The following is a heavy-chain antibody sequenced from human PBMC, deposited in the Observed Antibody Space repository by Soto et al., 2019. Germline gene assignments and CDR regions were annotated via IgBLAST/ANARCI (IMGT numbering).Heavy chain of an antibody. CDR1: VGSISSGSYY. V-gene: IGHV4-39*01. CDR2: LFYTGRI. D-gene: IGHD3-10*01. CDR3: ARHRPRDYGSGLDY. J-gene: IGHJ4*02. Sequence: SETLSLTCIVSVGSISSGSYYWGWIRQPPGKGLEWIGSLFYTGRIYYNPSLKSRATMSVDMSKNQFSLKLSSVTTTDTAIYFCARHRPRDYGSGLDYWRQGYLVT.